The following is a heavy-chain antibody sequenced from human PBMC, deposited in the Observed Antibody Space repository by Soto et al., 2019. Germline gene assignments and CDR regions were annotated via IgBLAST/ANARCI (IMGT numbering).Heavy chain of an antibody. V-gene: IGHV1-69*06. CDR3: ARTYMVRVVITADYYYYGMDV. J-gene: IGHJ6*02. CDR1: RYTFTKYF. CDR2: IIPIFGTA. Sequence: SVKVSCKASRYTFTKYFTQWVRQGPGQGLEWMGGIIPIFGTANYAQKFQGRVTMTADKSTSTAYMELSSLRSEDTAVYYCARTYMVRVVITADYYYYGMDVWGQGTTVTVSS. D-gene: IGHD3-10*01.